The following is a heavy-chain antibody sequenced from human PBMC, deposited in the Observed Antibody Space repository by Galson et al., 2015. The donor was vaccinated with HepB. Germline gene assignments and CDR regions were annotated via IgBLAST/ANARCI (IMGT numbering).Heavy chain of an antibody. CDR1: GYTFTSYY. D-gene: IGHD6-13*01. V-gene: IGHV1-46*01. CDR2: INPSGGST. CDR3: ARVVRSSWSGYYYGMDV. J-gene: IGHJ6*02. Sequence: SVKVSCKASGYTFTSYYMHWVRQAPGQGLEWMGIINPSGGSTSYAQKFQGRVTMTRDTSTSTVYMELSSLRSEDTAVYYCARVVRSSWSGYYYGMDVWGQGTTVTVSS.